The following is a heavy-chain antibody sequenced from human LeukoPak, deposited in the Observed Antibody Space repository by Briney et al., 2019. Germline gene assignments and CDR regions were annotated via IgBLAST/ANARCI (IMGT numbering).Heavy chain of an antibody. CDR1: GFTFISHT. CDR2: ITGSGGST. CDR3: AKKLVMGPTGGFDP. J-gene: IGHJ5*02. Sequence: QPGGSLRLSCAASGFTFISHTMGWVRQAPGKGLEWVSTITGSGGSTSYADSVKGRFTISRDNSRSTLFLQMNSLRAEDTAVYYCAKKLVMGPTGGFDPWGQGTQVTVSS. D-gene: IGHD1-26*01. V-gene: IGHV3-23*01.